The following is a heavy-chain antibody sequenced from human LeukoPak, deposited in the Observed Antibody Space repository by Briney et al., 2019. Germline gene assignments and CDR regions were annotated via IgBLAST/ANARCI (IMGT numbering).Heavy chain of an antibody. CDR3: ARRRDLYSGSYYPFDD. CDR2: IYPGDSET. V-gene: IGHV5-51*01. J-gene: IGHJ4*02. Sequence: GESLKISCKGSGYRFTNYWIGWVRQMPGKGLEWMGIIYPGDSETRCSPSFQGQVTISADKSISTAYLQLSSLKASDTAMYYCARRRDLYSGSYYPFDDWGQGTLVTVSS. CDR1: GYRFTNYW. D-gene: IGHD1-26*01.